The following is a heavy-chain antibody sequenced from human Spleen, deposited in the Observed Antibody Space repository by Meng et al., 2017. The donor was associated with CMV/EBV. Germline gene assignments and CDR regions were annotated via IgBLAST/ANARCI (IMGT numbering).Heavy chain of an antibody. Sequence: GESLKISCAASGFTFNIYAMNWVRQAPGKGLEWVSSISSSSSYIYYADSVKGRFTISRDNAKNSLYLQMNSLRAEDTAVYYCARVLGYCSSTSCYYYYGMDVWGQGTTVTVSS. V-gene: IGHV3-21*01. D-gene: IGHD2-2*01. J-gene: IGHJ6*02. CDR1: GFTFNIYA. CDR2: ISSSSSYI. CDR3: ARVLGYCSSTSCYYYYGMDV.